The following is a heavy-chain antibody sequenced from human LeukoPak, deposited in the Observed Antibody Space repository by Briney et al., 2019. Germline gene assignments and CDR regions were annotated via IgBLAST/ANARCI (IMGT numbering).Heavy chain of an antibody. CDR3: AREKLLLYSSGWYEGYYFDY. CDR1: GYTFIDYY. Sequence: ASVKVSCKASGYTFIDYYIHWVRQAPGQGLQWMGWINPNSGGTNYAQKFQGRVTVTRDTSISTAYMELSRLRSDDTAVYYCAREKLLLYSSGWYEGYYFDYWGQGTLVTVSS. J-gene: IGHJ4*02. V-gene: IGHV1-2*02. D-gene: IGHD6-19*01. CDR2: INPNSGGT.